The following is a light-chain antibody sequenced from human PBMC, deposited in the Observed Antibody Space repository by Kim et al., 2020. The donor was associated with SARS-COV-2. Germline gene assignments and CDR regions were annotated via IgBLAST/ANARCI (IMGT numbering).Light chain of an antibody. V-gene: IGKV3-20*01. CDR2: GAS. J-gene: IGKJ4*01. Sequence: LSPGERATLSCRASESVSHSYLAWYQQKPGQTPRLLIFGASTRPIGIPDRFSGSGSGTDFTLTISRLEPEDFAIYYCQQYGATPLTFGGGTKVEI. CDR3: QQYGATPLT. CDR1: ESVSHSY.